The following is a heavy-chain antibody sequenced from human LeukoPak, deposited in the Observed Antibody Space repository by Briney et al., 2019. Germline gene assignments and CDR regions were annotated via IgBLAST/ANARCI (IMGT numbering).Heavy chain of an antibody. J-gene: IGHJ4*02. V-gene: IGHV3-48*03. CDR1: GFTFSSYE. Sequence: PGGSLRLSCAASGFTFSSYEMNWVRQAPGKGLEWVSYISSSGTTIYYADSVKGRFTVSRDNAKNSVYLQMNSLRAEDTAVYYCAREGGSGYYYFDYWGQGTLVTVSS. D-gene: IGHD3-22*01. CDR3: AREGGSGYYYFDY. CDR2: ISSSGTTI.